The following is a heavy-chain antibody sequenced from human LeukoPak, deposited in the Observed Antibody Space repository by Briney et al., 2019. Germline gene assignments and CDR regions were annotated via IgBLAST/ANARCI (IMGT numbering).Heavy chain of an antibody. CDR3: ARVSEKYSSGWYYFDY. CDR1: GGSISSYY. V-gene: IGHV4-59*01. D-gene: IGHD6-19*01. J-gene: IGHJ4*02. CDR2: IYYSGST. Sequence: SETLSLTCTVSGGSISSYYWSGLRQPPGKGLEWIGYIYYSGSTNYNPSLKSRVTISVDTSKNQFSLKLSSVTAADTAVYYCARVSEKYSSGWYYFDYWGQGTLVIVSS.